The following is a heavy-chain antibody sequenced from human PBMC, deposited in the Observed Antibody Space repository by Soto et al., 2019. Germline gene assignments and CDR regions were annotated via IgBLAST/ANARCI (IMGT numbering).Heavy chain of an antibody. CDR3: AKGRSYYYYYGVDV. CDR1: GFTFSSYS. Sequence: PRLSCAASGFTFSSYSMNWVRQAPGKGLEWVSYISSSSSTIYYADSVKGRFTISRDNAKNSLYLQMNSLRAEDTALYYCAKGRSYYYYYGVDVWGQGTTVTVSS. V-gene: IGHV3-48*01. CDR2: ISSSSSTI. J-gene: IGHJ6*02.